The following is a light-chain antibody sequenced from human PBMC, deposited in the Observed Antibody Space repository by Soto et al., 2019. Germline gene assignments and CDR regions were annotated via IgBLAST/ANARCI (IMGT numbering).Light chain of an antibody. CDR1: SSDVGGYNY. J-gene: IGLJ2*01. V-gene: IGLV2-8*01. CDR2: EVS. Sequence: QSALTQPPSASGSPGQSVTISCTGTSSDVGGYNYVSWYQQHLGKAPKLMISEVSKRPSGVPDRFSGSKSGNTASLTVSGLQAEDEADYYCSSFAGNNNVVFGGGTKLTVL. CDR3: SSFAGNNNVV.